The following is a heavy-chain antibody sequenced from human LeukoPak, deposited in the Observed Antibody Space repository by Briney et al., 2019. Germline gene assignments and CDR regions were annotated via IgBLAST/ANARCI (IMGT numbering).Heavy chain of an antibody. Sequence: GGSLRLSCAASGFTFSSYGMHWVRQAPGKGLEWVAVISYDGSNKYYADSVKGRFTISRDNSKNTLYLQMNSLRAEDTAVYYCAKDQYLYFDWFSYYFDYWGQGTLVTVSS. CDR2: ISYDGSNK. J-gene: IGHJ4*02. D-gene: IGHD3-9*01. V-gene: IGHV3-30*18. CDR1: GFTFSSYG. CDR3: AKDQYLYFDWFSYYFDY.